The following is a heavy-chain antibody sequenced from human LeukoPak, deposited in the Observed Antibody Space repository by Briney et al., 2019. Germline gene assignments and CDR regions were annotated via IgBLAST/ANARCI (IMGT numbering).Heavy chain of an antibody. CDR1: GGSISSYY. CDR3: ASSGWDRSFDY. V-gene: IGHV4-59*01. Sequence: SETLSLTCTVSGGSISSYYWSWIRQPPGKGLEWIGYIYYSGSTNYNPSLKSRVTISVDTSKNQFSLKLGSVTAADTAVYYCASSGWDRSFDYWGQGTLVTVSS. J-gene: IGHJ4*02. D-gene: IGHD3-9*01. CDR2: IYYSGST.